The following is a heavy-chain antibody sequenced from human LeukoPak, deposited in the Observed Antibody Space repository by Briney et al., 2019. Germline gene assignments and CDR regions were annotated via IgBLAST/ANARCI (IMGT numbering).Heavy chain of an antibody. V-gene: IGHV4-39*07. D-gene: IGHD4-17*01. J-gene: IGHJ4*02. CDR1: GGSVSRNSDY. CDR3: ARGATTDY. Sequence: PSETLSLNCTVSGGSVSRNSDYWGCIRPPPGKGLECIGSIYYGGSTYYNPSLKSRVTISVDRSKNQFSLKLSSVTAADTAVYYCARGATTDYWGQGTLVTVSS. CDR2: IYYGGST.